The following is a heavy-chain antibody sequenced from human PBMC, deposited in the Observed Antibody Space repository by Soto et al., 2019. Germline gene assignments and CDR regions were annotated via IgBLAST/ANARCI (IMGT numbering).Heavy chain of an antibody. V-gene: IGHV3-11*06. CDR1: GFTFSDYY. J-gene: IGHJ4*02. CDR2: ISSSSSYT. D-gene: IGHD3-10*01. CDR3: ARVWYYGSGYFDY. Sequence: GSLRLSCAASGFTFSDYYMSWIRQAPGKGLEWVSYISSSSSYTNYADSVKGRFTISRDNAKNSLYLQMNSLRAEDTAVYYCARVWYYGSGYFDYWGQGTLVTVSS.